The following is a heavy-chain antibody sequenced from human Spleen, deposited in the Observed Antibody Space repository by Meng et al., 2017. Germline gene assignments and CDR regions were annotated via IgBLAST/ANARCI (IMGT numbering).Heavy chain of an antibody. D-gene: IGHD3-22*01. J-gene: IGHJ4*02. CDR3: AKDRFLTMVVVAYFDY. V-gene: IGHV3-48*03. CDR2: ISSSGSTI. Sequence: GESLKISCAASGFTFSSYELNWVRQAPGKWLEWVSYISSSGSTIYYADSVKGRFTISRDNAKNSLYLQMNSLRAEDTAVYYCAKDRFLTMVVVAYFDYWGQGTRVTVSS. CDR1: GFTFSSYE.